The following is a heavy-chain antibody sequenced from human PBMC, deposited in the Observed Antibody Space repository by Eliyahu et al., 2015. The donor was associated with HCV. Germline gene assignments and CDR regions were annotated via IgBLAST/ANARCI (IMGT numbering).Heavy chain of an antibody. J-gene: IGHJ6*02. CDR3: AKDLEQQVLLERQNYYSSGMDV. Sequence: QVQLVESGGGVVQPGRSLRLXCGASGFXFSPYGXPWVRQAPGKGLGWVAGISYDAKKAHYADSVKGRITISRDNSKKTLYLQMSSLRAEDTAVYYCAKDLEQQVLLERQNYYSSGMDVWGQGTPVTVSS. CDR1: GFXFSPYG. V-gene: IGHV3-30*18. D-gene: IGHD1-1*01. CDR2: ISYDAKKA.